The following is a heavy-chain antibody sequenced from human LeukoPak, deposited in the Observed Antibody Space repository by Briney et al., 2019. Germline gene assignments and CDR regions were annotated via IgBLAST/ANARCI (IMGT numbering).Heavy chain of an antibody. CDR2: IYYSGST. J-gene: IGHJ4*02. CDR3: ARDLAADY. D-gene: IGHD6-25*01. CDR1: GGSVSSGSYY. V-gene: IGHV4-61*01. Sequence: SETLSLTCTVSGGSVSSGSYYWSWIRQPPGKGLEWIGYIYYSGSTNYNPSLKSRVTISVDTSKNQFSLKLSSVTAADTAVYYCARDLAADYWGQGTLVTVSS.